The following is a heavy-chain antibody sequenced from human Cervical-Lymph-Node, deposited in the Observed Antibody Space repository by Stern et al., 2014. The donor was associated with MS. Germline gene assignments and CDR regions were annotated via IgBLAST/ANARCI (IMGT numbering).Heavy chain of an antibody. Sequence: QVQLQQWGAGLLKPSETLSLSCAVYGGSFSGHYWTWIRQPPGKGLEWIGEMNHSGSGNSDPSLKSRVTISQAASKTQCSLKLRSPTAADAAIYYCATSNSGTSKYGMDVWGQGTTVTVSS. CDR2: MNHSGSG. CDR3: ATSNSGTSKYGMDV. D-gene: IGHD4-11*01. V-gene: IGHV4-34*01. J-gene: IGHJ6*02. CDR1: GGSFSGHY.